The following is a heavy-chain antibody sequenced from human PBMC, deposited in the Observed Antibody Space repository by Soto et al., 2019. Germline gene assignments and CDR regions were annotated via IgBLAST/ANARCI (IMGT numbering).Heavy chain of an antibody. CDR3: ARRRSYGDSDY. CDR2: IYYIGGT. J-gene: IGHJ4*02. Sequence: QVQLQESGPGLVKPSETLSLTCTVSGDSISSYYWSWIRQPPGKGLEWIGYIYYIGGTNYNPSLKSRVTISVDTSNNQFSLKLSSVTAADTAVYYCARRRSYGDSDYWGQGTLVTVSS. V-gene: IGHV4-59*08. D-gene: IGHD4-17*01. CDR1: GDSISSYY.